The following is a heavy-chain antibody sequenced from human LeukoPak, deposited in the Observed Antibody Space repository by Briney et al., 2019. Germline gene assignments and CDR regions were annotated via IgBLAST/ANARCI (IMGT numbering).Heavy chain of an antibody. CDR3: ARGYSGYGGYYYYYMDV. J-gene: IGHJ6*03. V-gene: IGHV3-30*12. CDR1: GFIFPAYG. D-gene: IGHD5-12*01. CDR2: IYPDGNNK. Sequence: GGSLRLSCAASGFIFPAYGMHWVRQAPGKGLEWVACIYPDGNNKDYADSVKGRFIISRDNAKNSLHLQMNSLRAEDTALYYCARGYSGYGGYYYYYMDVWGKGTTVTVSS.